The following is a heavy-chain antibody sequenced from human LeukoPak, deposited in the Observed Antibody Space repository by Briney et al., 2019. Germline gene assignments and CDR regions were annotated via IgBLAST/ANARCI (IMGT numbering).Heavy chain of an antibody. CDR2: IFYSGNT. J-gene: IGHJ5*02. CDR3: ARVGMYYDILTGYYFPGP. CDR1: GGSISSGNYY. Sequence: PSETLSLTCTVSGGSISSGNYYWSWIRQHPGKGLEWIGYIFYSGNTYYNPSLKSRVTISVDTSKNQFSLKLTSVTAADTAVYYCARVGMYYDILTGYYFPGPWGQGTLVTVSS. D-gene: IGHD3-9*01. V-gene: IGHV4-31*03.